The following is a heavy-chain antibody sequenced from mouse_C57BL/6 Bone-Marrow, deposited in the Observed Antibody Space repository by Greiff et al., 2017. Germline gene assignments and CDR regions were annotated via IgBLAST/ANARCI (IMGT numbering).Heavy chain of an antibody. V-gene: IGHV5-4*03. Sequence: EVMLVESGGGLVKPGGSLKLSCAASGFTFSSYAMSWVRQTPEKRLAWVATISDGGSYTYYPDNVKGRFTISRDNAKNNLYLQMSHLKSEDTAMYYCARGGDYYGSSYYAMDYWGQGTSVTVSS. CDR3: ARGGDYYGSSYYAMDY. CDR2: ISDGGSYT. J-gene: IGHJ4*01. CDR1: GFTFSSYA. D-gene: IGHD1-1*01.